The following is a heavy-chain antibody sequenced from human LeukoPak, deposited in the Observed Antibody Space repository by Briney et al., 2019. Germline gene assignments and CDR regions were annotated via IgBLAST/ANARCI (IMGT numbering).Heavy chain of an antibody. CDR1: GGSFSGYY. J-gene: IGHJ5*02. CDR2: INHSGST. V-gene: IGHV4-34*01. Sequence: SETLSLTCAVYGGSFSGYYWSWIRQPPGKGLEWIGEINHSGSTNYNPSLKSRVTISVDTSKNQLSLKLSSVTAADTAVYYCARGVKNGDIVVVPAASGDWFDPWGQGTLVTVSS. D-gene: IGHD2-2*01. CDR3: ARGVKNGDIVVVPAASGDWFDP.